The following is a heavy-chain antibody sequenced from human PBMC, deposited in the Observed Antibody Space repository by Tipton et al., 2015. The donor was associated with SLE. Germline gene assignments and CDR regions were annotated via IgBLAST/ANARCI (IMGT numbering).Heavy chain of an antibody. D-gene: IGHD2-21*01. J-gene: IGHJ4*02. V-gene: IGHV4-39*07. Sequence: TLSLTCTVSGDSISTSNYYWAWIRQPPGKGLEWIGSIYSSGTNYYNPSLRSRVAVSVDTSKNQFSLKLSSMTAADKAAYFCARQSWGGARDFDWWGQGSLVTVSS. CDR3: ARQSWGGARDFDW. CDR2: IYSSGTN. CDR1: GDSISTSNYY.